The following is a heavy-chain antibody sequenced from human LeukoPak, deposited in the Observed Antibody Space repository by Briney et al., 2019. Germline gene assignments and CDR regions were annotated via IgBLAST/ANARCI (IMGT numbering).Heavy chain of an antibody. Sequence: GGSLRLSCAASGFTLSSYEMNWVRQAPGEGLEWVSYISGSGSTKYYTDSVKGRFTISRENAKNSLDLQMNSLRAEDTAVYYCARLQGYNFDYWGQGTLVTVSS. D-gene: IGHD5-24*01. CDR2: ISGSGSTK. CDR1: GFTLSSYE. V-gene: IGHV3-48*03. J-gene: IGHJ4*02. CDR3: ARLQGYNFDY.